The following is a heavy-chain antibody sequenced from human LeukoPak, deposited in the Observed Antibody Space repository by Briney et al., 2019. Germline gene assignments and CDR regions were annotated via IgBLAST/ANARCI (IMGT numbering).Heavy chain of an antibody. J-gene: IGHJ4*02. D-gene: IGHD1-26*01. V-gene: IGHV4-30-4*07. Sequence: PSETLSLTCAVSGGSISRGGYSWSWIRQPPGKGLEWIGYIYYSGSTYYNPSLKSRVTISVDTSKNQFSLKLSSVTAADTADCDRDSVYSGSSLDYWGQGTLVTVSS. CDR1: GGSISRGGYS. CDR3: DRDSVYSGSSLDY. CDR2: IYYSGST.